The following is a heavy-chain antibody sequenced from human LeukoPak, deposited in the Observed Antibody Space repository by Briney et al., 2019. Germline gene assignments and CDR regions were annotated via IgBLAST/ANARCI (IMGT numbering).Heavy chain of an antibody. Sequence: GGSLRLSCAASGFTFSSYSMNWVRQAPGKGLEWVSSISSSSSYIYYADSVKGRFTISRDNAKNSLYLQMNSLRGEDTAVYYCARGVRSYYDSSGAPDYWGQGTPVTVSS. J-gene: IGHJ4*02. V-gene: IGHV3-21*01. CDR2: ISSSSSYI. D-gene: IGHD3-22*01. CDR3: ARGVRSYYDSSGAPDY. CDR1: GFTFSSYS.